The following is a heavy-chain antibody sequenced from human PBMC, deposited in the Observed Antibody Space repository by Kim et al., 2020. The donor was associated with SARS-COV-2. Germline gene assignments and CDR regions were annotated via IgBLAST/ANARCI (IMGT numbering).Heavy chain of an antibody. CDR2: ISYDGSNK. J-gene: IGHJ4*02. V-gene: IGHV3-30*18. CDR1: GFTFSSYG. D-gene: IGHD4-17*01. Sequence: GGSLRLSCAASGFTFSSYGMHWVRQAPGKGLEWVAVISYDGSNKYYADSVKGRFTISRDNSKNTLYLQMNSLRAEDTAVYYCAKALLRWPDYWGQGTLVTVSS. CDR3: AKALLRWPDY.